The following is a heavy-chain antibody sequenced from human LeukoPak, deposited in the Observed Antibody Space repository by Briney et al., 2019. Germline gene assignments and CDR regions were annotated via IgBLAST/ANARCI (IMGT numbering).Heavy chain of an antibody. Sequence: HPGRSLRLSCAASGFTFSSYAMHWVRQAPGKGLEWVAVISYDGSNKYYADSVKGRFTISRDNSKNTLYLQMNSLRAEDTAVYYCARDLGTDYFDYWGQGTLVTVSS. CDR2: ISYDGSNK. CDR3: ARDLGTDYFDY. V-gene: IGHV3-30-3*01. J-gene: IGHJ4*02. D-gene: IGHD1-14*01. CDR1: GFTFSSYA.